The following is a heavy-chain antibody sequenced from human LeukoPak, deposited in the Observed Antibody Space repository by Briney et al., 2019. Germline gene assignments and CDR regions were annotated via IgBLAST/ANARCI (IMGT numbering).Heavy chain of an antibody. V-gene: IGHV1-18*01. Sequence: ASVNVSCTASGYTFTSYGISWVRQAPGQGLEWMGWISAYNGNTNYAQKLQGRVAMTTDTSTSTAYMELRSLRSDDTAVYYCAIAVAGTEDYWGQGTLVTVSS. CDR1: GYTFTSYG. J-gene: IGHJ4*02. D-gene: IGHD6-19*01. CDR2: ISAYNGNT. CDR3: AIAVAGTEDY.